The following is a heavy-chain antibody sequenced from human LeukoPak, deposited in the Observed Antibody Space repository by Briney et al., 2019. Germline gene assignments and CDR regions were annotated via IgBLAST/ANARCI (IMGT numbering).Heavy chain of an antibody. J-gene: IGHJ4*02. CDR1: GFTFSSYA. V-gene: IGHV3-30-3*01. D-gene: IGHD3-10*01. Sequence: GGSLRLSCAASGFTFSSYAMTWVRQAPGKGLEWVAVISFDGSKDYFADSVKGRFTISRDNSKNTMYLHMNSLRLEDTAVYYCARDSGTFGALDYWGQGTLVTVSS. CDR3: ARDSGTFGALDY. CDR2: ISFDGSKD.